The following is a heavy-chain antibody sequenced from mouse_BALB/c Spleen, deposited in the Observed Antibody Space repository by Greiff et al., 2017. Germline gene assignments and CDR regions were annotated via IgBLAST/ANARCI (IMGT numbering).Heavy chain of an antibody. CDR3: ARSRFYYFDY. CDR2: ISSGSSTI. J-gene: IGHJ2*01. V-gene: IGHV5-17*02. Sequence: EVQVVESGGGLVQPGGSRKLSCAASGFTSSSFGMHWVRQAPEKGLEWVAYISSGSSTIYYADTVKGRFTISRDNPKNTLFLQMTRLRSEDTAIYYCARSRFYYFDYWGQGTTLTVSS. CDR1: GFTSSSFG.